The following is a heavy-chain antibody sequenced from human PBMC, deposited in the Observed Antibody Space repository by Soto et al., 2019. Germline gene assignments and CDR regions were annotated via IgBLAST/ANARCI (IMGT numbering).Heavy chain of an antibody. CDR2: IYNSGGT. J-gene: IGHJ6*02. CDR3: ARVGVRLARIAARPQADPYYYAMDV. Sequence: QVQLQESGPGLVKPSETLSLTCTVSGGSVSSGSYSWSWIRQPPGKGLEWIGYIYNSGGTNYNPSLTSRVTISVDTSKNQFSLKLSSVTAADTAVYYCARVGVRLARIAARPQADPYYYAMDVWGQGTTVTVSS. V-gene: IGHV4-61*01. CDR1: GGSVSSGSYS. D-gene: IGHD6-6*01.